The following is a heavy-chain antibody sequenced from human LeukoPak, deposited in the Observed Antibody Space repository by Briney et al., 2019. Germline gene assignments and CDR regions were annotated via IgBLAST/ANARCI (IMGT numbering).Heavy chain of an antibody. CDR2: IIPIFGTA. D-gene: IGHD5-18*01. CDR3: ARDPPRLYSYGPNFDY. Sequence: SVKVSCKASGGTFSSYAISWVRQAPGQGLEWMGGIIPIFGTANYAQKFQGRVTITADESTSTAYMELRSLRSDDTAVYYCARDPPRLYSYGPNFDYWGQGTLVTVSS. J-gene: IGHJ4*02. CDR1: GGTFSSYA. V-gene: IGHV1-69*13.